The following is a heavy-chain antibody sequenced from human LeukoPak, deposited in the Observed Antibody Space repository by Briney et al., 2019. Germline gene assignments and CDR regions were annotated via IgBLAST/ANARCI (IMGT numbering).Heavy chain of an antibody. D-gene: IGHD4-17*01. J-gene: IGHJ5*02. CDR3: AEHGDYGDYLTTGFDP. CDR1: GFSFSNAW. CDR2: ISGSGGST. Sequence: GGSLRLSCAASGFSFSNAWMSWVRQAPGKGLEWVSAISGSGGSTYYADSVKGRFTISRDNSKNTLYLQMNSLRAEDTAVYYCAEHGDYGDYLTTGFDPWGQGTLVTVSS. V-gene: IGHV3-23*01.